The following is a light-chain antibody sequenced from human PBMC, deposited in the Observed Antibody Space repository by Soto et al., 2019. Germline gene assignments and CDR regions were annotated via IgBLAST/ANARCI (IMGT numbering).Light chain of an antibody. CDR2: GAS. J-gene: IGKJ5*01. CDR1: QDISSY. V-gene: IGKV1-9*01. Sequence: IQLTQSPSSLSAFVGDRVTITCRASQDISSYLAWYQQNPGKAPKLLIYGASTLEGGVPFRFSGSGSGIDFTLTISSLQPEDFATYYCQQLNTYPITFGQGTRLEIK. CDR3: QQLNTYPIT.